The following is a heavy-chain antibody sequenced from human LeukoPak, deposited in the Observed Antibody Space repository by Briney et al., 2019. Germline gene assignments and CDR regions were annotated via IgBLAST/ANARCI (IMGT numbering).Heavy chain of an antibody. CDR2: INPNSGGT. V-gene: IGHV1-2*02. CDR1: GYTFTGYY. J-gene: IGHJ4*02. CDR3: ARAVVVAATEDY. D-gene: IGHD2-15*01. Sequence: ASVKVSCKASGYTFTGYYMHWVRQARGQGLEWMGWINPNSGGTNYAQKFQGRVTMTRDTSISTAYMELSRLRSDDTAVYYCARAVVVAATEDYWGQGTLVTVSS.